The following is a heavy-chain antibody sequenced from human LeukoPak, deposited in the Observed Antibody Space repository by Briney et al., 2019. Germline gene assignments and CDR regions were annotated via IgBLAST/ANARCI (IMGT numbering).Heavy chain of an antibody. CDR3: ARGVPFKLGELSS. CDR2: INHSGST. CDR1: GFTFSSYA. J-gene: IGHJ5*02. Sequence: GSLRLSCAASGFTFSSYAMSWIRQPPGKGLEWIGEINHSGSTNYNPSLKSRVTISVDTSKNQFSLKLSSVTAADTAVYYCARGVPFKLGELSSWGQGTLVTVSS. D-gene: IGHD3-16*02. V-gene: IGHV4-34*01.